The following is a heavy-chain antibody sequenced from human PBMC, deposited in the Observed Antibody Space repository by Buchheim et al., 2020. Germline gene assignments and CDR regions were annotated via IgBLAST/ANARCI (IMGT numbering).Heavy chain of an antibody. J-gene: IGHJ5*02. CDR2: IYYSGST. V-gene: IGHV4-61*01. CDR1: GASVSSGSYY. Sequence: QVQLQESGPGLVKPSETLSLTCTVSGASVSSGSYYWSWIRKPPGKGLEWIGYIYYSGSTNYNPSLTSQVTISVNTSKNHFSLKLSSVTAADTAVYYCARVSKDIVVVPAARWFDPWGQGT. D-gene: IGHD2-2*01. CDR3: ARVSKDIVVVPAARWFDP.